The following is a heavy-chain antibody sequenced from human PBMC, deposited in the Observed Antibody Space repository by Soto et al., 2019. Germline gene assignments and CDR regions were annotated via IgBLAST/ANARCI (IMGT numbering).Heavy chain of an antibody. V-gene: IGHV3-30*18. J-gene: IGHJ4*02. CDR1: GFTFSSYG. CDR3: AKDTYCSSTSCYVDY. Sequence: QVQLVESRGGVVQPGRSLRLSCAASGFTFSSYGMHWVRQAPGKGLEWVAVISYDGSNKYYADSVKGRFTISRDNSKNTLYLQMNSLRAEDTAVYYCAKDTYCSSTSCYVDYWGQGTLVTVSS. CDR2: ISYDGSNK. D-gene: IGHD2-2*01.